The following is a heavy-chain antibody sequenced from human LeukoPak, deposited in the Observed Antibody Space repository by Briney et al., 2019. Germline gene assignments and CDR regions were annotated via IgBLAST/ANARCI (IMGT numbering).Heavy chain of an antibody. CDR1: GFTFSSYA. Sequence: GGSLRLSCAASGFTFSSYAMTWVRQAPGKGLEWVSTIGSSGDTYYPDSVKGRFTISRDTSKNTLYLQMNSLRAEDTAVFYCAIQKSYYFDYWGQGTLVTVSS. CDR3: AIQKSYYFDY. J-gene: IGHJ4*02. CDR2: IGSSGDT. V-gene: IGHV3-23*01.